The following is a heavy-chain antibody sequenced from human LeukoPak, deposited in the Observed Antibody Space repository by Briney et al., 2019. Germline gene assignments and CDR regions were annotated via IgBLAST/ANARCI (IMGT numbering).Heavy chain of an antibody. J-gene: IGHJ4*02. D-gene: IGHD3-16*02. V-gene: IGHV3-43*01. CDR1: GFTFDDYT. CDR3: ARGKITFGGVIAPFDY. Sequence: GGSLRLSCAASGFTFDDYTMHWVRQAPGKGLEWVSLISWDGGSTYYADSVKGRFTISRDNAKNSLYLQMNSLRAEDTAVYYCARGKITFGGVIAPFDYWGQGTLVTVSS. CDR2: ISWDGGST.